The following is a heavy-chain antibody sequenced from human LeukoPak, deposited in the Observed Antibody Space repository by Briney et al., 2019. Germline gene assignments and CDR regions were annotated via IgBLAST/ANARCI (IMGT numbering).Heavy chain of an antibody. V-gene: IGHV5-51*01. CDR3: ARRSLSSWYYFDY. D-gene: IGHD6-13*01. CDR1: GYSFTSYW. CDR2: IYPGDSDT. Sequence: GESLKISCKGSGYSFTSYWIGWVRQMPGKGLEWMGIIYPGDSDTRYSPSFQGQVTASADKSISTAYLQWSSLKASDTAMYYCARRSLSSWYYFDYWGQGTLVTVSS. J-gene: IGHJ4*02.